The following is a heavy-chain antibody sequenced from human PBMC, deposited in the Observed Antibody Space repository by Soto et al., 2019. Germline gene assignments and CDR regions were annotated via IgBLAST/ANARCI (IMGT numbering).Heavy chain of an antibody. Sequence: SETLSFTCTVSGGSISSYYWSWIRQPPGKGLGWIGYIYYSGSTNYNPSLKSRVTISVDTSKNQFSLKLSSVTAADTAVYYCARATGTMFHGYYYYGMDVWGQGTTVTVSS. V-gene: IGHV4-59*01. CDR1: GGSISSYY. J-gene: IGHJ6*02. CDR3: ARATGTMFHGYYYYGMDV. D-gene: IGHD1-7*01. CDR2: IYYSGST.